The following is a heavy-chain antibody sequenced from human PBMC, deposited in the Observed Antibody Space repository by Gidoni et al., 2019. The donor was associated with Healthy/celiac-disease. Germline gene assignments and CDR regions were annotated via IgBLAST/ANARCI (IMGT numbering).Heavy chain of an antibody. D-gene: IGHD6-13*01. CDR1: GFPVSSNY. V-gene: IGHV3-53*02. CDR3: ARDGFAAAGEWGGMDV. J-gene: IGHJ6*02. Sequence: EVQLVETGGGLIQPGGSLRLSCAASGFPVSSNYMSWVRQAPGKGLEWVSVIYSGGSTYYADSVKGRFTISRDNSKNTLYLQMNSLRAEDTAVYYCARDGFAAAGEWGGMDVWGQGTTVTVSS. CDR2: IYSGGST.